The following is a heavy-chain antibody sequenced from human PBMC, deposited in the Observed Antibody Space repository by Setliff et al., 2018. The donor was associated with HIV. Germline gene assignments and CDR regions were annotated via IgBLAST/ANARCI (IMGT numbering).Heavy chain of an antibody. Sequence: PSETLSLTCTVSGGSINSGGYYWVWIRQPALKGLEWIGRIYTSGLTNYNPSLKSRVTISVDTSKNQFSLRLSSVAAGDTAFYYCARGFSGDYLFTGYLDVWGKGTTVTVSS. CDR2: IYTSGLT. CDR1: GGSINSGGYY. CDR3: ARGFSGDYLFTGYLDV. J-gene: IGHJ6*03. D-gene: IGHD3-22*01. V-gene: IGHV4-61*02.